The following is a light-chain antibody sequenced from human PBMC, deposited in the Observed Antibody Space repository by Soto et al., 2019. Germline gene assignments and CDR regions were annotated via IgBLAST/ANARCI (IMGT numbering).Light chain of an antibody. Sequence: EIVLTESPGTLSLSPGERATLSCRASQSVGSSYLAWYQQKPVQAPRVLIYGASSRATGIPDRFSGSGSGTDFTLTISRLEPEDFAVYYCQQYGSSPLTFGGGTKVDIK. CDR2: GAS. CDR3: QQYGSSPLT. J-gene: IGKJ4*01. V-gene: IGKV3-20*01. CDR1: QSVGSSY.